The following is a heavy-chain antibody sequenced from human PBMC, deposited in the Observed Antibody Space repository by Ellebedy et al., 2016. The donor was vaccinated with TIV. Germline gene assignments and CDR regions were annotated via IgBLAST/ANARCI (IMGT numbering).Heavy chain of an antibody. CDR2: IIPIFGTA. CDR3: ARLGEDKVRGVMWYFDY. CDR1: GGTFSSYA. D-gene: IGHD3-10*01. Sequence: SVKVSCXASGGTFSSYAISWVRQAPGQGLEWMGGIIPIFGTANYAQKFQGRVTITADESTSTAYMELSSLRSEDTAVYYCARLGEDKVRGVMWYFDYWGQGTLVTVSS. J-gene: IGHJ4*02. V-gene: IGHV1-69*13.